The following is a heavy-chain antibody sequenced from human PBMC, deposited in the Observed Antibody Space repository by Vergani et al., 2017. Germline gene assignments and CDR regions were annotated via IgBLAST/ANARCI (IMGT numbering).Heavy chain of an antibody. V-gene: IGHV4-39*01. CDR3: ARMEVGPSYYFDY. J-gene: IGHJ4*02. D-gene: IGHD1-26*01. CDR1: GGSISSSSYY. Sequence: QMQLQESGPGLVKPSETLSLTCTVSGGSISSSSYYWGWIRQPPGKGLEWIGSIYYSGSTYYNPSLKSRVTISVDTSTNQFSLKLSSVTAAETAVYYCARMEVGPSYYFDYWGQGTLVTVSS. CDR2: IYYSGST.